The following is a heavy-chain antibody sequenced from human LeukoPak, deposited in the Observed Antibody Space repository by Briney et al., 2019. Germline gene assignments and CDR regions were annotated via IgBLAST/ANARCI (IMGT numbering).Heavy chain of an antibody. Sequence: GGSLRLSRAASGFTFSSYSMNWVRQAPGKGLEWVSYISSSSSTIYYADSVKGRFTISRDNSKNTLYLQMNSLRAEDTAVYYCAKDDGWELQIDYWGQGTLVTVSS. D-gene: IGHD1-26*01. V-gene: IGHV3-48*01. J-gene: IGHJ4*02. CDR1: GFTFSSYS. CDR3: AKDDGWELQIDY. CDR2: ISSSSSTI.